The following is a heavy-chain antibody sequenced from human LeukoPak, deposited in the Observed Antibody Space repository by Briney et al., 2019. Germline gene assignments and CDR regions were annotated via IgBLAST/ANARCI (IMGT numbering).Heavy chain of an antibody. CDR1: GGSISSYY. Sequence: SETLSLTCTVSGGSISSYYWSWIRQHPGKGLEWIGYIYYSGSTYYNPSLKSRVTISVDTSKNQFSLKLSSVTAADTAVYYCARDRGGFYGSGSYPYYYYYYGMDVWGQGTTVTVSS. D-gene: IGHD3-10*01. J-gene: IGHJ6*02. V-gene: IGHV4-59*06. CDR3: ARDRGGFYGSGSYPYYYYYYGMDV. CDR2: IYYSGST.